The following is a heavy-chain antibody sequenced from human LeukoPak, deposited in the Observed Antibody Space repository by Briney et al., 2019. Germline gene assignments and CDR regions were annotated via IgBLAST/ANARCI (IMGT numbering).Heavy chain of an antibody. CDR1: GYTCTSYD. D-gene: IGHD2-15*01. J-gene: IGHJ4*02. CDR2: MNPNSGNT. Sequence: ASVKVSCKASGYTCTSYDINWVRQATGQGLEWMGWMNPNSGNTGYAQKFQGRVTMTRNTSISTAYMELSSLRSEDTAVYYCARGRRVVVVAAPQNPPKYYFDYWGQGTLVTVSS. V-gene: IGHV1-8*01. CDR3: ARGRRVVVVAAPQNPPKYYFDY.